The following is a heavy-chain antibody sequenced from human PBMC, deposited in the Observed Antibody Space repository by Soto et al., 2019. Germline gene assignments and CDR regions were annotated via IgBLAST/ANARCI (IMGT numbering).Heavy chain of an antibody. CDR2: INPSGGST. CDR1: GYTFTSYY. Sequence: ASVKVSCKASGYTFTSYYMHWVRQAPVQGLEWMGIINPSGGSTSYAQKFQGRVTMTRDTSTSTVYMELSSLRSEDTAVYYFARNLEQQLVLWWFDPWGQGTLVTVSS. V-gene: IGHV1-46*01. D-gene: IGHD6-13*01. J-gene: IGHJ5*02. CDR3: ARNLEQQLVLWWFDP.